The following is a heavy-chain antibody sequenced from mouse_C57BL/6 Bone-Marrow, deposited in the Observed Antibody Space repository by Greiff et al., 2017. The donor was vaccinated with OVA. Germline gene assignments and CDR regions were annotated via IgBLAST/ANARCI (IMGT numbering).Heavy chain of an antibody. J-gene: IGHJ2*01. D-gene: IGHD1-1*01. Sequence: EVQLQQSGPELVKPGASVKISCKASGYSFTGYYMNWVKQSPEKSLEWIGEINPSTGGTTYTQKFKAKATLTVDKSYSTAYRQLKSLTSWDSAVYYCARGGVYYGSSYPSFDYWGQGTTLTVSS. CDR2: INPSTGGT. CDR3: ARGGVYYGSSYPSFDY. V-gene: IGHV1-42*01. CDR1: GYSFTGYY.